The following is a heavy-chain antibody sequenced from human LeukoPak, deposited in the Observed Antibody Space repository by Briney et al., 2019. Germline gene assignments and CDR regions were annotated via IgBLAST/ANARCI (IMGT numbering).Heavy chain of an antibody. J-gene: IGHJ4*02. Sequence: SETPSLTCTVSGGSIRSGTYYWNWIRQHPGKGLEWIGYIYNSGTTYYNPSLKSRLTISADTSRNQLSLKLSSVTAADTAVYYCARDGGIAARYFDYWGQGTLVTVSS. V-gene: IGHV4-31*03. CDR3: ARDGGIAARYFDY. D-gene: IGHD6-6*01. CDR2: IYNSGTT. CDR1: GGSIRSGTYY.